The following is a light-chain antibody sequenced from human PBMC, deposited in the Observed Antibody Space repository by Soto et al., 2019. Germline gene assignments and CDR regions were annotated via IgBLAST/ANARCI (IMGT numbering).Light chain of an antibody. J-gene: IGKJ4*01. CDR1: QSVNNN. Sequence: EIVLMQSPGTLSLSPGEGATLSCRASQSVNNNYLAWYQQRPGQAPRLLIYDASTRATGIPARFSGSASGTEFTLTISSLLSEDFAVYYCQQYNNWPLTFGGGTKVEMK. V-gene: IGKV3D-15*01. CDR3: QQYNNWPLT. CDR2: DAS.